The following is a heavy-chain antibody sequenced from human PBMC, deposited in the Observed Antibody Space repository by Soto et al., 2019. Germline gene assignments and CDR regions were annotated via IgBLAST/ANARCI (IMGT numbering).Heavy chain of an antibody. CDR2: ISYDGNNK. J-gene: IGHJ4*02. CDR3: ARDRGSSGWYVLDY. Sequence: AGSLRLSCAASGFTFSSYAMPWVRQAPGKGLEWVAVISYDGNNKYYADSVKGRFTISRDNSKNTLSLQMSSLRADDTAVYYCARDRGSSGWYVLDYWGQGTLVTVSS. V-gene: IGHV3-30-3*01. D-gene: IGHD6-19*01. CDR1: GFTFSSYA.